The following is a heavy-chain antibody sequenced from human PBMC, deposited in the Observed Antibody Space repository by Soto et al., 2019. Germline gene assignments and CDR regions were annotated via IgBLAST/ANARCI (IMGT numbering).Heavy chain of an antibody. CDR1: GGSISSSSYY. CDR2: IYYSGST. CDR3: ARHSRYDFWSGYLNYYYYGMDV. D-gene: IGHD3-3*01. V-gene: IGHV4-39*01. J-gene: IGHJ6*02. Sequence: SETLSLTCTVSGGSISSSSYYWGWIRQPPGKGLEWIGSIYYSGSTYYNPPLKSRVTISVDTSKNQFSLKLSSVTAADTAVYYCARHSRYDFWSGYLNYYYYGMDVWGQGTTVTVSS.